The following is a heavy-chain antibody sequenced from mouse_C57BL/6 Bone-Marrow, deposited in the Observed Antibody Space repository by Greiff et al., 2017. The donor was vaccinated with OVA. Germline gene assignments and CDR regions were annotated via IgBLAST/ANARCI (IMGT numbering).Heavy chain of an antibody. CDR3: ARSDGSSYELDY. Sequence: VKVVESGAELARPGASVKLSCKASGYTFTSYGISWVKQRTGQGLEWIGEIYPRSGNTYYNEKFKGKATLTADKSSSTAYMELRSLTSEDSAVYFCARSDGSSYELDYWGQGTTLTVSS. D-gene: IGHD1-1*01. CDR2: IYPRSGNT. CDR1: GYTFTSYG. V-gene: IGHV1-81*01. J-gene: IGHJ2*01.